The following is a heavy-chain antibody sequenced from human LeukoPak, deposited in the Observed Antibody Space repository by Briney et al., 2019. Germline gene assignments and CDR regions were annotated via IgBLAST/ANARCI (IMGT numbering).Heavy chain of an antibody. CDR1: GFTFSSYS. CDR3: ARGGYYDILTGYYKDYYYYYGMDV. CDR2: ISSSSSYI. Sequence: SGGSLRLSCAASGFTFSSYSMNWARQAPGKGLEWVSSISSSSSYIHYADSVKGRFTISRDNAKNSLYLQMNSLRAEDTAVYYCARGGYYDILTGYYKDYYYYYGMDVWGQGTTVTVSS. J-gene: IGHJ6*02. D-gene: IGHD3-9*01. V-gene: IGHV3-21*01.